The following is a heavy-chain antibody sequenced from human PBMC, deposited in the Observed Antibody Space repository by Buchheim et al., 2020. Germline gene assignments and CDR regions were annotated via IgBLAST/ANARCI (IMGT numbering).Heavy chain of an antibody. CDR3: ASSWGARYSSGWDENWFDP. D-gene: IGHD6-19*01. CDR2: IYYSGST. J-gene: IGHJ5*02. V-gene: IGHV4-30-4*01. Sequence: QVQLQESGPGLVKPSQTLSLTCTVSGGSISSGDYYWSWIRQPPGKGLEWIGYIYYSGSTYYNPYLKSRVTIPVDTSKNQFSLKLSYVTAADTAVYYCASSWGARYSSGWDENWFDPWGQGTL. CDR1: GGSISSGDYY.